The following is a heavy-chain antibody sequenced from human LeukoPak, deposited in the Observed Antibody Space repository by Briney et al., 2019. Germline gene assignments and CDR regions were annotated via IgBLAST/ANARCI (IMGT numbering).Heavy chain of an antibody. D-gene: IGHD5/OR15-5a*01. V-gene: IGHV4-39*01. Sequence: WETLSLTCTVSGGSISSNTYYWGWIRRPPGKGLEWIGNIHYSGSTYYNPSLKSRVTISVDTSKNQFSLNLSSLTAADTAVYYCATSDTVSTYNWFDPWGQGTLVTASS. CDR1: GGSISSNTYY. J-gene: IGHJ5*02. CDR3: ATSDTVSTYNWFDP. CDR2: IHYSGST.